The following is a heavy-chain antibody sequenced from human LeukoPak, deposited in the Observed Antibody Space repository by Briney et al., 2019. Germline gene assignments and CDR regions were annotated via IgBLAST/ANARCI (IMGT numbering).Heavy chain of an antibody. CDR1: GFTFSSYG. CDR3: AKEEPFDWLSY. D-gene: IGHD3-9*01. CDR2: ISYDGSNK. Sequence: GGSLRLSCAASGFTFSSYGMHWVRQAPGKGLEWVAVISYDGSNKYYADSVKGRFTISRDNSKNTLYLQMNSLRAEDTAVYYCAKEEPFDWLSYWGQGTLVTVSS. V-gene: IGHV3-30*18. J-gene: IGHJ4*02.